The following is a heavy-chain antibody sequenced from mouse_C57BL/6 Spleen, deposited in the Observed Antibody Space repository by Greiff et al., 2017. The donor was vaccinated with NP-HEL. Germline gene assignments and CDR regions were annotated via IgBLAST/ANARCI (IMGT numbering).Heavy chain of an antibody. CDR3: ARREGMMDY. Sequence: VKQSCKASGYTFTSYWMDWVKQRPGQGLEWIGNIYPSDSETHYNQKFKDKATLTVDKSSSTAYMQLSSLTSEDSAVYYCARREGMMDYWGQGTSVTVSS. J-gene: IGHJ4*01. CDR1: GYTFTSYW. CDR2: IYPSDSET. V-gene: IGHV1-61*01.